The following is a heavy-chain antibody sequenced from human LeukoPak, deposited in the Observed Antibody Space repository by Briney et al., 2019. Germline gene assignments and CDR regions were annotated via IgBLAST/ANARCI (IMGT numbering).Heavy chain of an antibody. CDR3: ARGGYCTGGTCYRWNAFDI. J-gene: IGHJ3*02. Sequence: PGGSLRLSCAASGFTLSSYSMNWVRQAPGKGLEWVSSISSSSSYIYYADSVKRRFTISRDDAKNSLSLQMNSLRAEDTAVYFCARGGYCTGGTCYRWNAFDIWGQGTMVTVSS. CDR1: GFTLSSYS. CDR2: ISSSSSYI. D-gene: IGHD2-15*01. V-gene: IGHV3-21*01.